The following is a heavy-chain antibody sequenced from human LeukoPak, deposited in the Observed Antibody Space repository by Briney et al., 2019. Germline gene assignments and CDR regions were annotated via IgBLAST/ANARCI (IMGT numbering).Heavy chain of an antibody. Sequence: SVKVSCKASGGTFSSYAISWVRQAPGQGLEWMGGIIPIFGTANYAQKFQGRVTITADESTSTAYMELSSLRSEDTAVYYCARDLTLGKPDYFDHWGQGTLVTVSS. CDR1: GGTFSSYA. V-gene: IGHV1-69*01. J-gene: IGHJ4*02. CDR3: ARDLTLGKPDYFDH. CDR2: IIPIFGTA. D-gene: IGHD7-27*01.